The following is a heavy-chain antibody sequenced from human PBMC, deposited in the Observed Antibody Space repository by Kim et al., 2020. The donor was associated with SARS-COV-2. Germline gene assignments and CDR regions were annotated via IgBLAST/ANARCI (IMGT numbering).Heavy chain of an antibody. J-gene: IGHJ3*02. CDR3: ARQAWIRPPPDAFDI. Sequence: SETLSLTCTVSGGSISSSSYYWGWIRQPPGKGLEWIGSIYYSGSTYYNPSLKSRVTISVDTSKNQFSLKLSSVTAADTAVYYCARQAWIRPPPDAFDIWGQGTMVTVSS. D-gene: IGHD5-12*01. V-gene: IGHV4-39*01. CDR2: IYYSGST. CDR1: GGSISSSSYY.